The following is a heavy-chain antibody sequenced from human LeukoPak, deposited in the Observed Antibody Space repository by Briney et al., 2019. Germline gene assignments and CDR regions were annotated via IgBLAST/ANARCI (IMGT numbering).Heavy chain of an antibody. J-gene: IGHJ5*02. Sequence: SGTLSLTCAVSGGSIKSNNWWSWVRQPPGKGLEWIGEIYHSGSTNYNPSLESRVTVSVDKSKNQFSLELTYVTAADTAVYYCARHASSGLNWFDPWGQGTLVTVSS. CDR2: IYHSGST. CDR1: GGSIKSNNW. V-gene: IGHV4-4*02. D-gene: IGHD3-22*01. CDR3: ARHASSGLNWFDP.